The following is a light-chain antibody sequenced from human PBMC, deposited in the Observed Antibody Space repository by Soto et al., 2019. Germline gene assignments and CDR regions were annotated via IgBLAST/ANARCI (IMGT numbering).Light chain of an antibody. CDR1: QGIRSY. V-gene: IGKV1-9*01. J-gene: IGKJ5*01. CDR2: TAS. Sequence: IQLTQSPSFLSASVGDRVTITCRASQGIRSYLAWYQQKPGKAPNLLIHTASTLQRGVPSRFSGSGSGTEFTLTISSLQPEDFATYYCQQRNSYPITFGQGTRLEIK. CDR3: QQRNSYPIT.